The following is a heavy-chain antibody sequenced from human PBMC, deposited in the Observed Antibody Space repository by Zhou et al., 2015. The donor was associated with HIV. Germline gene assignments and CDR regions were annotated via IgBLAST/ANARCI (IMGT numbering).Heavy chain of an antibody. D-gene: IGHD5-24*01. CDR2: FIPPFATA. CDR3: ASPRDGYNSFPVD. CDR1: GYTFTGYY. Sequence: QVQLVQSGAEVKKPGASVKVSCKASGYTFTGYYMHWMRQAPGQGLEWMGGFIPPFATAHYAQKFQGRATITADESTNTAYMELSSLRSEDTAVYYCASPRDGYNSFPVDWGQGTLVTVSS. J-gene: IGHJ4*02. V-gene: IGHV1-69*01.